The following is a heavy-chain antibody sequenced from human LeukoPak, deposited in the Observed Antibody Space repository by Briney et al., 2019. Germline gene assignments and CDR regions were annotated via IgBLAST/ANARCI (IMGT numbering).Heavy chain of an antibody. CDR2: FDIDDSGR. CDR3: GTAPRYIYYGMDV. D-gene: IGHD1-14*01. V-gene: IGHV1-24*01. Sequence: SSVNVSCKGSGYSLTELSMHWGRQAPGKGMVWVGGFDIDDSGRIYEQMFQVRVTMTEDTSTDTAYMQLSSLRSEDTAVYYCGTAPRYIYYGMDVWGQGPTVTVFS. CDR1: GYSLTELS. J-gene: IGHJ6*02.